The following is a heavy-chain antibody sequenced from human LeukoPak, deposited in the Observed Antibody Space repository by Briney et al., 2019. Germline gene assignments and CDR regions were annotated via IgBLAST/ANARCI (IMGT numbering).Heavy chain of an antibody. CDR3: ARDWVYKIDY. Sequence: GGSLRLSCETAGFTFSSYVMHWVRRTPGKGLVWVSRISHDGIISYADSVRGRFTISRDNAKNTLTLQMNSLRVEDTAVYFCARDWVYKIDYWGRGTLVTVSS. J-gene: IGHJ4*02. CDR1: GFTFSSYV. V-gene: IGHV3-74*01. D-gene: IGHD5-24*01. CDR2: ISHDGII.